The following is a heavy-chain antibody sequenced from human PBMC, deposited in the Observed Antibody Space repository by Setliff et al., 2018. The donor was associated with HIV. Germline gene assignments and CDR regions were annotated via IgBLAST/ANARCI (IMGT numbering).Heavy chain of an antibody. Sequence: ASVKVSCKASGYTFTSYDINWVRQATGQGLEWMGWMNPNSGNTGYAQKFQGRVTMTRNTSIRTAYMELSSLRSEDTAVYYCARGGGVYCSGGSCYTSVGFQHWGQGTLVTVSS. CDR1: GYTFTSYD. CDR2: MNPNSGNT. J-gene: IGHJ1*01. V-gene: IGHV1-8*02. D-gene: IGHD2-15*01. CDR3: ARGGGVYCSGGSCYTSVGFQH.